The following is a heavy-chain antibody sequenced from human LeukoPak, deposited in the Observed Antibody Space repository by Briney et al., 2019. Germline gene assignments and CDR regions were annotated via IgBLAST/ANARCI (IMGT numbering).Heavy chain of an antibody. J-gene: IGHJ3*01. CDR1: GGSFTTHY. V-gene: IGHV4-59*11. D-gene: IGHD3-22*01. CDR2: ISYIGST. CDR3: ASDSISMNAFDA. Sequence: SETLSLTCTVSGGSFTTHYWSWIRQPPGKGLEWIGYISYIGSTNYNPSLKSRVTISIDTSNNEVSLMLTSVTAADTAVYYCASDSISMNAFDAWGQGTMVTLSS.